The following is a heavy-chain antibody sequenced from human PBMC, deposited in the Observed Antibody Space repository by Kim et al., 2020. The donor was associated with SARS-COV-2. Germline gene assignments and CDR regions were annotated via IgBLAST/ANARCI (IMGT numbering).Heavy chain of an antibody. CDR1: GGSFSGYY. D-gene: IGHD5-18*01. V-gene: IGHV4-34*01. J-gene: IGHJ5*02. CDR3: ARGYWGGYSYNP. Sequence: SETLSLTCAVYGGSFSGYYWSWIRQPPGKGLEWIGEINHSGSTNYNPSLKSRVTISVDTSKNQFSLKLSSVTAADTAVYYCARGYWGGYSYNPWGQGTLVTVSS. CDR2: INHSGST.